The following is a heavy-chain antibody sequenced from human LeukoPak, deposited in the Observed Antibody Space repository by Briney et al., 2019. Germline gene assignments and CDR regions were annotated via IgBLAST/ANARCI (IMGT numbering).Heavy chain of an antibody. Sequence: NPGGSLRLSCEASGFTFSNVWMNWVRQAPGKGLEWIGRIKTKTDGGTTEHAAPVKGRFTISRDDSKNTVYLQMNSLKTEDTALYYCVTRVKSTGDYWGQGTLVTVSS. CDR1: GFTFSNVW. J-gene: IGHJ4*02. V-gene: IGHV3-15*01. D-gene: IGHD1-1*01. CDR3: VTRVKSTGDY. CDR2: IKTKTDGGTT.